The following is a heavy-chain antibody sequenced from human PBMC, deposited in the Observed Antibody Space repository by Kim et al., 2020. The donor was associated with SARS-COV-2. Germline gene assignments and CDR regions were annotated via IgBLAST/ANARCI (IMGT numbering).Heavy chain of an antibody. V-gene: IGHV3-43*01. J-gene: IGHJ4*02. CDR3: AKDPYDYYASSGYPPYFDY. D-gene: IGHD3-22*01. Sequence: GRFTIARDNSKNSLYLQMNSLRTEDTALYYCAKDPYDYYASSGYPPYFDYWGQGTLVTVSS.